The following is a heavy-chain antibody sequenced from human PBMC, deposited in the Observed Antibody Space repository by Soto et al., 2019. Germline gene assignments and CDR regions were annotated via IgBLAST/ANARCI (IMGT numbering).Heavy chain of an antibody. Sequence: QVQLQESGPGLVKPSETLSLTCNVSGGSIRDYYWSWIRQPPGKGLEWIGYIYYSGSTTYNPSLTSRVTISVDTSKKSSSLRLYSVTAADTTVYYCARFYSYGSRSRWYFDLWGRGTLVSVSS. CDR2: IYYSGST. D-gene: IGHD5-18*01. J-gene: IGHJ2*01. CDR3: ARFYSYGSRSRWYFDL. V-gene: IGHV4-59*01. CDR1: GGSIRDYY.